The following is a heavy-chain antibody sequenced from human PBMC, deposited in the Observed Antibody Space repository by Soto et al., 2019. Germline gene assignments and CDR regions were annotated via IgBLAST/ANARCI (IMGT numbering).Heavy chain of an antibody. CDR2: IYYSGST. CDR3: ASVSYYGSGSYYYYYYMDV. V-gene: IGHV4-59*01. CDR1: GGSISSYY. D-gene: IGHD3-10*01. Sequence: SETLSLTCTVSGGSISSYYWSWIRQPPGKGLEWIGYIYYSGSTNYNPSLKSRVTISVDTSKNQFSLKLSSVTAADTAVYYCASVSYYGSGSYYYYYYMDVWGKGTTVTVSS. J-gene: IGHJ6*03.